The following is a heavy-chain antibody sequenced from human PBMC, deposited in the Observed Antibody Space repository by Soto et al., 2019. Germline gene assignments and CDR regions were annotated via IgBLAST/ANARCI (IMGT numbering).Heavy chain of an antibody. CDR2: ISSNGGST. CDR3: ASSYYDILTGYYSNYQYGMDV. Sequence: GGSLRLSCAPSGFTFSSYAMHWVRQAPGKGLEYVSAISSNGGSTYYANSVKGRYTISRDNSKNTLYLQMGSLRAEDMAVYYCASSYYDILTGYYSNYQYGMDVWGQGTTVTV. D-gene: IGHD3-9*01. J-gene: IGHJ6*02. CDR1: GFTFSSYA. V-gene: IGHV3-64*01.